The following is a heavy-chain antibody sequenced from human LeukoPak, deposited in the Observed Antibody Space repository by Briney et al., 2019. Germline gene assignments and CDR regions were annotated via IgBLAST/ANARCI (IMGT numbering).Heavy chain of an antibody. CDR3: AKGLPHYGDYLAFDY. J-gene: IGHJ4*02. CDR2: IWYDGSNK. Sequence: PGGSLRLSWAASGFTFSSYGMHWVRQAPGKGLEWVAVIWYDGSNKYYADSVKGRFTISRDNSKNTLYLQMNSLRAEDTAVYYCAKGLPHYGDYLAFDYWGQGTLVTVSS. CDR1: GFTFSSYG. D-gene: IGHD4-17*01. V-gene: IGHV3-33*06.